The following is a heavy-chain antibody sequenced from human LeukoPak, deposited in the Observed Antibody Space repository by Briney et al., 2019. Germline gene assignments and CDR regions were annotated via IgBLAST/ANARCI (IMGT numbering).Heavy chain of an antibody. V-gene: IGHV3-23*01. D-gene: IGHD2-21*02. CDR2: ISGSGGST. CDR1: GLTFSSYA. CDR3: AKGGQVTNSQVDY. Sequence: GGSLRLSCAASGLTFSSYAMSWVRQAPGKGLEWASGISGSGGSTYYADPVKGRFTISRDNSKNTVYLEMNSLRAEDTAVYYCAKGGQVTNSQVDYWGQGTLVTVSS. J-gene: IGHJ4*02.